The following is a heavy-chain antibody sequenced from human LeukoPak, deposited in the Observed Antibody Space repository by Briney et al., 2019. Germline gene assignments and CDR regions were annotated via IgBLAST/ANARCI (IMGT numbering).Heavy chain of an antibody. CDR1: GGSISSYY. V-gene: IGHV4-59*01. D-gene: IGHD6-19*01. CDR2: IYDSGTT. Sequence: SETLSLTCSVSGGSISSYYWSWIRQPPGKGLEWIGYIYDSGTTNYNPSLKTRVTISLDTSKNQVSLKLRSVTAADTAIYYCARETSLPGYSGGLGFNYWGQGTLVTVSS. CDR3: ARETSLPGYSGGLGFNY. J-gene: IGHJ4*02.